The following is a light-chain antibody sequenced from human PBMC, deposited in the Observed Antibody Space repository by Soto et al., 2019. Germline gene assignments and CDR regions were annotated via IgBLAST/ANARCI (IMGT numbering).Light chain of an antibody. V-gene: IGKV3-11*01. CDR2: DAS. CDR3: QQRRHWPPT. CDR1: QSVSSY. Sequence: EIVLTQSPATLSLSPGERATLSCRASQSVSSYLAWYQQKPGQAPRLLIYDASNRATGIPARFSGSGSGTDFTLTISSLEPEDFAVYSCQQRRHWPPTFGQGTKVDIK. J-gene: IGKJ1*01.